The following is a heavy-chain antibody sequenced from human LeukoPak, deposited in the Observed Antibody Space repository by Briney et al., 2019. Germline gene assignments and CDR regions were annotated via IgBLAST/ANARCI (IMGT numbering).Heavy chain of an antibody. CDR2: IYHSGST. D-gene: IGHD3-10*01. CDR1: GGSISSGGCS. CDR3: ASHVTYYGSGSYWGYFDY. Sequence: SQTLSLTCAVSGGSISSGGCSWSWIRQPPGKGLEWIGYIYHSGSTYYNPSLKSRVTISVDRSKNQFSLKLSSVTAADTAVYCCASHVTYYGSGSYWGYFDYWGQGTLVTVSS. V-gene: IGHV4-30-2*01. J-gene: IGHJ4*02.